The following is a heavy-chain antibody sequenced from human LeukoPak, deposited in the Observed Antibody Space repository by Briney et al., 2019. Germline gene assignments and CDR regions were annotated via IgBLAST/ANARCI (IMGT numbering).Heavy chain of an antibody. D-gene: IGHD1-26*01. CDR2: IYWNDDK. CDR1: GFSLSTSGVG. CDR3: AHRPGGSYQDYYFDY. J-gene: IGHJ4*02. Sequence: SGPTLVKPTQTLTLSCTFSGFSLSTSGVGVGWIRQPPGKALEWLALIYWNDDKRYSPSLKSRLTITKDTSKNQVVLTMTNMDPVDTATYYCAHRPGGSYQDYYFDYWGQGTLVTVSS. V-gene: IGHV2-5*01.